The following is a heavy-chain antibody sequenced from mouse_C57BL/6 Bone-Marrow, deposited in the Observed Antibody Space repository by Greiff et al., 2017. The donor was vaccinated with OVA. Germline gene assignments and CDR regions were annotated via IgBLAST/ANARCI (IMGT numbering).Heavy chain of an antibody. CDR1: GYTFTDYY. CDR3: ARYDYYEYFYV. CDR2: INPNNGGT. D-gene: IGHD2-4*01. V-gene: IGHV1-26*01. Sequence: EVQLQQSGPELVKPGASVKISCKASGYTFTDYYMNWVKQSHGKSLEWIGDINPNNGGTSYNQKFKGKATMTVDNSSSTAYMELRSLTSEDSAVYECARYDYYEYFYVWGTRTTVTV. J-gene: IGHJ1*03.